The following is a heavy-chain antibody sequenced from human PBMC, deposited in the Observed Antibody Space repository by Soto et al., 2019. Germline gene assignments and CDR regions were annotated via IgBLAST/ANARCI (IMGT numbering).Heavy chain of an antibody. CDR1: GGTINNFA. J-gene: IGHJ6*02. D-gene: IGHD3-10*01. Sequence: QVQLVQSGAEVKKPGSSVKVSCKASGGTINNFAISWVRQAPGQGLEWMGGIIPIFGTANYAQKFQDRITITADESTSTAYMELSSLRSEDTAVYYCARGALVRDGFTTYYYYYGMDVWGQGTTVTVSS. CDR2: IIPIFGTA. CDR3: ARGALVRDGFTTYYYYYGMDV. V-gene: IGHV1-69*01.